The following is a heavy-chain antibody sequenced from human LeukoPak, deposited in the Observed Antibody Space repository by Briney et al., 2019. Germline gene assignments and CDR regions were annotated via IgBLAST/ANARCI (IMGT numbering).Heavy chain of an antibody. V-gene: IGHV3-48*04. CDR1: GFTFSSYW. D-gene: IGHD5-12*01. CDR3: ARDHRYAFDN. CDR2: IGISSGNT. J-gene: IGHJ4*02. Sequence: GGSLRLSCAASGFTFSSYWMSWVRQAPGKGLEWISYIGISSGNTKYADSVKGRFTISGDSAKNSLYLQMNRLRVEDTAVYYCARDHRYAFDNWGQGTLVTVSS.